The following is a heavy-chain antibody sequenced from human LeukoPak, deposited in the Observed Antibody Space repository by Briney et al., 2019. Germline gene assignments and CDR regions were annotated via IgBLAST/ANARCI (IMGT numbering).Heavy chain of an antibody. V-gene: IGHV1-18*04. CDR2: IRAYNGNT. CDR3: ARAGFRAVNDAFDI. CDR1: GYTFTSYG. J-gene: IGHJ3*02. D-gene: IGHD6-19*01. Sequence: ASVKVSCKASGYTFTSYGISWVRQAPGQGLEWMGWIRAYNGNTNYAQKLQGRVTMTTDTSTSTAYMELRSLRSDDTAVSYCARAGFRAVNDAFDIWGQGTMVTVSS.